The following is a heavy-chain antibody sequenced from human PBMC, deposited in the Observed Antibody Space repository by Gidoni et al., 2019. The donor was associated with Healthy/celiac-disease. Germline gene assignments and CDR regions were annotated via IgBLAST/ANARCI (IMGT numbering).Heavy chain of an antibody. J-gene: IGHJ6*02. CDR1: GYTLNSYV. CDR2: ISAYNGNT. V-gene: IGHV1-18*01. Sequence: QVQLVQSVAEVKKPGASVNVSCKDSGYTLNSYVIRWVRQAPGQGLEWMGWISAYNGNTNYEQNLQCRVTMTTDTSTSTAYMELRSLRSDDTAVYYCARDRAAAGLLGYYYSGMDVWGQGTTVTVSS. D-gene: IGHD6-13*01. CDR3: ARDRAAAGLLGYYYSGMDV.